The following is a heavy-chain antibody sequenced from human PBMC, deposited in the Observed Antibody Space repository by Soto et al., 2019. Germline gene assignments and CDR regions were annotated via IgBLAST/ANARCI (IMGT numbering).Heavy chain of an antibody. V-gene: IGHV4-59*01. CDR2: IFYSGGT. Sequence: LSLTCTVSGDSISTYYWSWIRQPPGKGLQWIGYIFYSGGTAYNPSLESRVTISLDMSKKQFSLKLNSMTAADTAVYYCARVQLVHKVIDYWGQGTQVTV. D-gene: IGHD1-1*01. CDR1: GDSISTYY. J-gene: IGHJ4*02. CDR3: ARVQLVHKVIDY.